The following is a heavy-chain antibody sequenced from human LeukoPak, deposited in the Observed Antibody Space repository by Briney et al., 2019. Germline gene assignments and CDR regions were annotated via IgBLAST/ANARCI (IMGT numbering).Heavy chain of an antibody. CDR1: GFTFSGYA. Sequence: GGSLRLSCAASGFTFSGYAMSWVRQAPGKGLEWVSAISGSGGSTYYADSVKGRFTISRDNSKNTLYLQMNSLRAEDTAVYYCASLDSSGYSAFDIWGQGTMVTVSS. D-gene: IGHD3-22*01. CDR2: ISGSGGST. J-gene: IGHJ3*02. CDR3: ASLDSSGYSAFDI. V-gene: IGHV3-23*01.